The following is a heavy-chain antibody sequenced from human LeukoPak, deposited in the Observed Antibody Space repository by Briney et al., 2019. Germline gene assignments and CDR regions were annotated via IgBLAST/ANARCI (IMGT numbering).Heavy chain of an antibody. D-gene: IGHD6-13*01. Sequence: PGGSLRLSCAASGFTFSSYAMSWVRKAPGKGLEWVSAISGSGGSTYYADSVKGRFTISRDNSKNTLYLQMNSLRAEDTAVYYCAKTKAAADAYYYMDVWGKGTTVTDSS. CDR3: AKTKAAADAYYYMDV. CDR2: ISGSGGST. CDR1: GFTFSSYA. J-gene: IGHJ6*03. V-gene: IGHV3-23*01.